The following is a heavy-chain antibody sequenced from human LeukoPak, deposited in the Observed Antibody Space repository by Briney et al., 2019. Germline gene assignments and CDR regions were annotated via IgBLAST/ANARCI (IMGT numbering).Heavy chain of an antibody. Sequence: SVKVSCKASGGTFSSYAISWVRQAPGQGLEWMGRTIPILGIANYAQKFQGRVTTTADKSTSTAYMELSSLRSEDTAVYYCAKDGSGSYYNGDYFDYWGQGTLVTVSS. CDR3: AKDGSGSYYNGDYFDY. CDR2: TIPILGIA. D-gene: IGHD3-10*01. V-gene: IGHV1-69*04. J-gene: IGHJ4*02. CDR1: GGTFSSYA.